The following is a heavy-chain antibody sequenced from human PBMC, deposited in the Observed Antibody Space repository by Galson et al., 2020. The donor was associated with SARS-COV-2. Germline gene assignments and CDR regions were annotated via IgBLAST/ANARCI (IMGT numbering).Heavy chain of an antibody. CDR1: TNSSYS. V-gene: IGHV3-21*01. Sequence: TNSSYSMNWVRQAPGKGLEWVSSISSSSSYIYYADSVKCRFTISRDNAKNSLYLQMNSLRAEDTAVYYCERAGDYVLEWLANYYYYYMDVWGKGTTVTVSS. CDR2: ISSSSSYI. D-gene: IGHD3-3*01. J-gene: IGHJ6*03. CDR3: ERAGDYVLEWLANYYYYYMDV.